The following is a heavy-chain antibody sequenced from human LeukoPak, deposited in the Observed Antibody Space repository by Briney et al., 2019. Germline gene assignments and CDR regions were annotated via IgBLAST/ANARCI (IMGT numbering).Heavy chain of an antibody. CDR2: IISSSSHI. J-gene: IGHJ4*02. D-gene: IGHD2-8*02. CDR3: ARHTGYYCDY. V-gene: IGHV3-21*01. Sequence: KPGGSLTLSCAPSVFTLRSYSMNWVPEAPGKGLEWVSSIISSSSHILYADSEKGRFTISRDNAKHALYVHMHSESAEDTAVYYCARHTGYYCDYWGQGTLVTVSS. CDR1: VFTLRSYS.